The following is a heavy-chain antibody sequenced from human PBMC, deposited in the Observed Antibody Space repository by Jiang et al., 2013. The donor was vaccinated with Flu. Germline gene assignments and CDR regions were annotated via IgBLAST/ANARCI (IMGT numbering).Heavy chain of an antibody. J-gene: IGHJ2*01. D-gene: IGHD6-19*01. CDR2: IIPILGIA. Sequence: SGAEVKKPGSSVKVSSKASGGTFSSYAISWVRQAPGQGLEWMGRIIPILGIANYAQKFQGRVTITADESTSTAYMELSSLRSEDTAVYYCARDSSRGGWYRSYWYFDLWGRGTLVTVSS. CDR1: GGTFSSYA. V-gene: IGHV1-69*04. CDR3: ARDSSRGGWYRSYWYFDL.